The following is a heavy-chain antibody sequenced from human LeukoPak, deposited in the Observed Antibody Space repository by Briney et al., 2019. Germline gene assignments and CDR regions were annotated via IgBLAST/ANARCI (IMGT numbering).Heavy chain of an antibody. CDR3: ARSGPYYYHYVDV. D-gene: IGHD3-10*01. J-gene: IGHJ6*03. CDR2: IYHSGST. CDR1: GGSISSGGYS. V-gene: IGHV4-30-2*01. Sequence: SETLSLTCAVSGGSISSGGYSWSWIRQPPGKGLEWIGVIYHSGSTYYNPSLKSRVVISVDTSKNQFSLRLSSVSAADTAVYYCARSGPYYYHYVDVWGKGTTVTVSS.